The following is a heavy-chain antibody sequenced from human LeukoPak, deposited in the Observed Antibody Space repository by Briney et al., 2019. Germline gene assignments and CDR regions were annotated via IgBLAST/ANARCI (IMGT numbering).Heavy chain of an antibody. D-gene: IGHD3-22*01. V-gene: IGHV1-69*05. Sequence: GSSVKVSCKASGGTFSSYAISWVRQAPGQGLEWMVRIIPIFGTANYAQKFQGRVTITTDESTSTAYMELSSLRSEDTAVYYCAGGPYDSSHFDYWGQGTLVTVSS. CDR2: IIPIFGTA. CDR1: GGTFSSYA. CDR3: AGGPYDSSHFDY. J-gene: IGHJ4*02.